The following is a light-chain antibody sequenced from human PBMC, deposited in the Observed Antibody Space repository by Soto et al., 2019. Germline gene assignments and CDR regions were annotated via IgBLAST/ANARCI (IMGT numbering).Light chain of an antibody. CDR1: QSVSNNY. CDR3: QQEGSSGT. V-gene: IGKV3-20*01. CDR2: GAS. J-gene: IGKJ1*01. Sequence: EIVLTQSPGTLSLSPGERATLSCRASQSVSNNYLAWYQPKPGQAPRLLIYGASNRATGIPDRFSGSGSGTAFTLTISRLEHEDFAVHYCQQEGSSGTFGQGNKVEIK.